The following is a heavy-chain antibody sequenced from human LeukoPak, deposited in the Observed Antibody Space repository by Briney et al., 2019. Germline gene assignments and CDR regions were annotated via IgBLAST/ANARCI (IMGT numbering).Heavy chain of an antibody. D-gene: IGHD6-13*01. Sequence: SQTLSLTCTVSGGSISSGDYYWSWIRQPPGKGLEWIGYIYYSGSTYYNPSLKSRVTISVDTSKNQFSLKLSSVTAADTAVYYCARSGRGIAAALYYYYGMDVWGQGTTVTVSS. CDR2: IYYSGST. V-gene: IGHV4-30-4*01. CDR3: ARSGRGIAAALYYYYGMDV. J-gene: IGHJ6*02. CDR1: GGSISSGDYY.